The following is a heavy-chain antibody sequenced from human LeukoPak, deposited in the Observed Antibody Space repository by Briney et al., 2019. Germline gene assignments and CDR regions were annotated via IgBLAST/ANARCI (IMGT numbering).Heavy chain of an antibody. D-gene: IGHD5-12*01. J-gene: IGHJ4*02. V-gene: IGHV1-3*01. CDR3: ARDPRGYAFYFDY. CDR1: GYTFTTYS. Sequence: ASVKVSCKTSGYTFTTYSIHWVRQAPGQRLEWTGWINAGNGNTKYSQKFQGRVTITRDTSASTAYMELSSLTSEDTAVYYCARDPRGYAFYFDYWGQGTLVTVSS. CDR2: INAGNGNT.